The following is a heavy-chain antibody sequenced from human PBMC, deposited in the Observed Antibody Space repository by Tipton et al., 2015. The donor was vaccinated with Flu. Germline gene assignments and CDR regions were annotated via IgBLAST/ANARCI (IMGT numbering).Heavy chain of an antibody. Sequence: LRLSCNVSGGSISSYYWSWIRQPPGKGLEWIGCIHYTGSTRYNPSLKSRVTLSVDTSKNQFSLKVTSVNAADTAVYYCARGVRPSNMVGGVINWFDPWGQGTLVTVSS. J-gene: IGHJ5*02. V-gene: IGHV4-59*01. CDR2: IHYTGST. CDR3: ARGVRPSNMVGGVINWFDP. D-gene: IGHD3-10*01. CDR1: GGSISSYY.